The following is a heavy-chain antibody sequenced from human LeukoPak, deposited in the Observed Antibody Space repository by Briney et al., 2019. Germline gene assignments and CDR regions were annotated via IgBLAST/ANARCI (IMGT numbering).Heavy chain of an antibody. CDR1: GFPFISHS. V-gene: IGHV3-74*01. CDR2: INRDGKIT. Sequence: GSLRLSFAASGFPFISHSMHWVRPAPGKGVGWVSRINRDGKITRYADSVEGRFTISRDNAKNSLYLQMSSLRAEDTAVYYCARETGTIGYYMDVWGKGTTVTVSS. D-gene: IGHD2-8*01. CDR3: ARETGTIGYYMDV. J-gene: IGHJ6*03.